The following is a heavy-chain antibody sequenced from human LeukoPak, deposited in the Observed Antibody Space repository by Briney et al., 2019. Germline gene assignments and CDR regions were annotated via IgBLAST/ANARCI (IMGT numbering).Heavy chain of an antibody. Sequence: PGRSLRLSCAASGFTFSSYGMNWVRQAPGKGLEWVSSISSSSSYIYYADSVKGRFTISRDNAKNSLYLQMNSLRAEDTAVYYCASGAEGLRYFDYWGQGTLVTVSS. J-gene: IGHJ4*02. V-gene: IGHV3-21*01. CDR1: GFTFSSYG. CDR3: ASGAEGLRYFDY. CDR2: ISSSSSYI. D-gene: IGHD2-15*01.